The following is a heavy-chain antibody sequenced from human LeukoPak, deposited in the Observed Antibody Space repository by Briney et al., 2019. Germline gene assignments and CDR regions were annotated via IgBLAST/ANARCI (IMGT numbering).Heavy chain of an antibody. J-gene: IGHJ4*02. CDR3: ANLPLYDSRGPEDY. D-gene: IGHD3-22*01. CDR2: IKGDGREK. CDR1: GFTFGNYW. V-gene: IGHV3-7*01. Sequence: PGGSLRLSCAASGFTFGNYWMTWVRQAPGKGLEWVANIKGDGREKYYADSLRGRFTISRDNSKNTLYLQMNSLRGDDTAVYYCANLPLYDSRGPEDYWGQGTLVTVSS.